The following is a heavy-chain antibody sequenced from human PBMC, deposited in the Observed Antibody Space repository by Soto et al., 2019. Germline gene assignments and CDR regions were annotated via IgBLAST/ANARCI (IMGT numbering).Heavy chain of an antibody. CDR1: GGTFSSYA. CDR2: IIPIFGTA. V-gene: IGHV1-69*13. J-gene: IGHJ3*02. CDR3: ARDPKTGDAFDI. Sequence: SVKVSCKASGGTFSSYAISWVRQAPGQGLEWMGGIIPIFGTANYAQKFQGRVTITADESTSTAYMELSSLRSEDTAVYYCARDPKTGDAFDIWGQGTMVTVSS.